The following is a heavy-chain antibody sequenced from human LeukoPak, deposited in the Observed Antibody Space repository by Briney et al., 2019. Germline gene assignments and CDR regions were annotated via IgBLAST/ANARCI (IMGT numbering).Heavy chain of an antibody. Sequence: SETLSLTCAVYGGSFSGYYWSWIRQPPGKGLEWIGEINHSGSTNYNPSLKSRVTISVDTSKNQFSLKLSSVTAADTAVYYCARGPKAVAVSWGQGTLVTVSS. CDR1: GGSFSGYY. V-gene: IGHV4-34*01. CDR3: ARGPKAVAVS. CDR2: INHSGST. D-gene: IGHD6-19*01. J-gene: IGHJ5*02.